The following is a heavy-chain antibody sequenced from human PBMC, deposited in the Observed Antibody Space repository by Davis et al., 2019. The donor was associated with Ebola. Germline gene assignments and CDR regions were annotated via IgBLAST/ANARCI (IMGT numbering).Heavy chain of an antibody. Sequence: ASVTVSCKASGYTFTNYYMHWVRQAPGQGLEWMGMINPNDGRTIYAQKFQGRVTVTRDTSTTTVYMDLSSLRSADTALYYCTTPGGQDSGYDVFDIWGQGTMVTVSS. CDR2: INPNDGRT. D-gene: IGHD5-12*01. J-gene: IGHJ3*02. CDR3: TTPGGQDSGYDVFDI. CDR1: GYTFTNYY. V-gene: IGHV1-46*03.